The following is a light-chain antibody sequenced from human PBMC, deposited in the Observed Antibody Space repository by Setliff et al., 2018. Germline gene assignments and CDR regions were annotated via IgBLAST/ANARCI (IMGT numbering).Light chain of an antibody. V-gene: IGLV2-14*03. J-gene: IGLJ1*01. CDR2: NVS. CDR3: SSYEGSNNYG. CDR1: SSDVGSYDL. Sequence: QSALAQPASVSGSPGQSITISCSGTSSDVGSYDLVSWYQQHPGKAPKLIIYNVSGRPSGVSHRFSGSKSDNTASLTVSGLQAEDEADYYCSSYEGSNNYGFGTGTKV.